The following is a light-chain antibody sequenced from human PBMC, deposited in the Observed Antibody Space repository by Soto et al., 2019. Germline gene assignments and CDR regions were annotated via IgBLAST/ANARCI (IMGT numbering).Light chain of an antibody. CDR1: SSNIGAGYD. Sequence: QSVLTQPPSVSGAPGQRVTISCTGTSSNIGAGYDVHWYQQLPGTAPKLLIYANSNRPSGVPDRFSASKSGTSASLAITGLQAEEEADYYCSSSDSRLPLVVFGTGTKVTVL. V-gene: IGLV1-40*01. J-gene: IGLJ1*01. CDR2: ANS. CDR3: SSSDSRLPLVV.